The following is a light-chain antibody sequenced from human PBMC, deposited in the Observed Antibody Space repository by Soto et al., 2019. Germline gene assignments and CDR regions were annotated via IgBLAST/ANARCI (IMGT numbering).Light chain of an antibody. CDR2: DAS. Sequence: TVLTHSPGTLSLSPGEIATLFFRAIQSVRSSLAWYQQKPGQAPRLFIYDASTRATGIPARFSGSGSGTEFTLTISSLQSEDFAVYYCQQYNSWPETFGQGTKVDIK. J-gene: IGKJ1*01. CDR1: QSVRSS. CDR3: QQYNSWPET. V-gene: IGKV3-15*01.